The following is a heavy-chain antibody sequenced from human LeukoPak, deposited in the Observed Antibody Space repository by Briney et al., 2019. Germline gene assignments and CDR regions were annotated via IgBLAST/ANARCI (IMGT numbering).Heavy chain of an antibody. CDR1: GGSFSGYY. J-gene: IGHJ5*02. D-gene: IGHD2-15*01. CDR3: AKGSGGRRPNWFDP. Sequence: PSETLSLTCAVYGGSFSGYYWSWIRRPPGKGLEWIGEINHSGSTNYNPSLKSRVTISVDTSKNQFSLKLSSVTAADTAVYYCAKGSGGRRPNWFDPWGQGTLVTVSS. V-gene: IGHV4-34*01. CDR2: INHSGST.